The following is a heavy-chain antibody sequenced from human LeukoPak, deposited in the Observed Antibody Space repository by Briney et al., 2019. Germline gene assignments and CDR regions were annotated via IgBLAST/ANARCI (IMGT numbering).Heavy chain of an antibody. V-gene: IGHV3-21*04. Sequence: PGGSLRLSCAASGFTFSAYSLTWVRLAPGKGLEWVSSINPTGKVIYYADSVEGRFTISRDNAKNSLYLQMNSLRAEDTAVYFCARGLYSSTTYYFDYWGQGTLVTVSS. J-gene: IGHJ4*02. CDR1: GFTFSAYS. D-gene: IGHD6-13*01. CDR2: INPTGKVI. CDR3: ARGLYSSTTYYFDY.